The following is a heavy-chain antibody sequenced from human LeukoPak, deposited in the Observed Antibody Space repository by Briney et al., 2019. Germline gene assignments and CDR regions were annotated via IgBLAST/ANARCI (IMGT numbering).Heavy chain of an antibody. CDR2: IYYSGST. CDR1: GGSISSYY. CDR3: AGDRYSYGHNNYYYYGMDV. V-gene: IGHV4-59*01. D-gene: IGHD5-18*01. Sequence: KPSETLSLTCTVSGGSISSYYWSWIRQPPGKGLEWIGYIYYSGSTNYNPSLKSRVTISVDTSKNQFSLKLSSVTAADTAVYYCAGDRYSYGHNNYYYYGMDVWGKGTTVTVSS. J-gene: IGHJ6*04.